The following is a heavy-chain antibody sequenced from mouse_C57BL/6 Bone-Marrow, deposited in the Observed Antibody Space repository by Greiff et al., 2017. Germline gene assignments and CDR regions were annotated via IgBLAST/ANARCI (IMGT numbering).Heavy chain of an antibody. Sequence: VHLVESGAELARPGASVKLSCKASGYTFTSYGISWVKQRTGQGLEWIGEIYPRSGNTYYNEKFKGKATLTADKSSSTAYMELRSLTSEDSAVYFCAREGDYYGSSYGDYWGQGTTLTVSS. J-gene: IGHJ2*01. V-gene: IGHV1-81*01. D-gene: IGHD1-1*01. CDR2: IYPRSGNT. CDR3: AREGDYYGSSYGDY. CDR1: GYTFTSYG.